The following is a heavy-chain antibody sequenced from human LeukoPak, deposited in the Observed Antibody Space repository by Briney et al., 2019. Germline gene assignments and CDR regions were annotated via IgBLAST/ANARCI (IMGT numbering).Heavy chain of an antibody. J-gene: IGHJ4*02. CDR3: ARASGFGDFYPYFDY. Sequence: GGSLRLSCAASGFTFSDYYMSWIRQAPGKGLEWVSYISSSGSTIYYAGSVKGRFTISRDNAKNSLYLQMNSLRAEDTAVYYCARASGFGDFYPYFDYWGQGTLVTVSS. CDR2: ISSSGSTI. V-gene: IGHV3-11*04. CDR1: GFTFSDYY. D-gene: IGHD3-10*01.